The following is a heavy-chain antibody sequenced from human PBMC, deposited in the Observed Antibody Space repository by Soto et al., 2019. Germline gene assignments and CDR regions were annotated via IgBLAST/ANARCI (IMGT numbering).Heavy chain of an antibody. D-gene: IGHD5-18*01. J-gene: IGHJ3*02. V-gene: IGHV1-8*01. CDR2: MNPNSGNT. CDR1: GYTFTSYD. Sequence: ASVKVSCKASGYTFTSYDINWVRQATGQGLEWMGWMNPNSGNTGYAQKFQGRVTMTRNTSVSTAYMELSSLRSEDTAVYYCARVGWIQLWLLAFDIWGQGTMVTVSS. CDR3: ARVGWIQLWLLAFDI.